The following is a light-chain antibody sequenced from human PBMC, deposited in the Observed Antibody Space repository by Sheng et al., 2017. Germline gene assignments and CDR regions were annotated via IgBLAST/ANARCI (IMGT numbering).Light chain of an antibody. Sequence: QSVLTQPPSASGTPGQRVSISCSGSNSNIGINTVNWYQQLPGTAPKLLIYSNNQRPSGVPDRFSGSKSGTSASLAISGLQSEDEAGYYCAVWDDSLNGQVFGGGTKLTVL. V-gene: IGLV1-44*01. CDR2: SNN. CDR3: AVWDDSLNGQV. J-gene: IGLJ3*02. CDR1: NSNIGINT.